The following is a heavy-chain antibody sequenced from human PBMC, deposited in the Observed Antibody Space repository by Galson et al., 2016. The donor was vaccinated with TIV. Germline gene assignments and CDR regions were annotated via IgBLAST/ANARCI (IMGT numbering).Heavy chain of an antibody. CDR2: IFDSVTT. Sequence: TLSLTCTVSGASIRSGDYYWSWIRQSPGKGLEWIGYIFDSVTTYYNPSLKSRVSISVDPSKKQFSLILRSVTAADTAAYYCARRETYGAFDVWGRGTMVTASS. D-gene: IGHD3-16*01. J-gene: IGHJ3*01. CDR3: ARRETYGAFDV. CDR1: GASIRSGDYY. V-gene: IGHV4-31*03.